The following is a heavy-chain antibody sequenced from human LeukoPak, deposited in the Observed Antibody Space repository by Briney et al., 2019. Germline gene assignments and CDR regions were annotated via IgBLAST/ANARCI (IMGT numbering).Heavy chain of an antibody. J-gene: IGHJ4*02. CDR3: TRQGSLGTSGYDY. D-gene: IGHD1-7*01. CDR2: TYYRSKWYN. Sequence: SQTLSLTCAISGDSVSSNSAAWNWIRQSPSRGLEWLGRTYYRSKWYNDYAVSVKSRITINPDTSKNQFSLKLSSVTAADTAVYYCTRQGSLGTSGYDYWGQGTLVTVSS. V-gene: IGHV6-1*01. CDR1: GDSVSSNSAA.